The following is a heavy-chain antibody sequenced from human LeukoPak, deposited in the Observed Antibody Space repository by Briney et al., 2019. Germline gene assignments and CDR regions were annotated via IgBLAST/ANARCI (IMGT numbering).Heavy chain of an antibody. J-gene: IGHJ4*02. CDR1: GYTFNSYG. V-gene: IGHV1-18*01. CDR3: ARGGIGNKGFDY. Sequence: ASVKVSCKASGYTFNSYGISGVRQAPGQGLEWMGWISAYNGNTNYAQKLQGRVTMTTDTSTNTAYMELRSLTSDDTAVYYCARGGIGNKGFDYWGQGTLVTVSS. D-gene: IGHD6-25*01. CDR2: ISAYNGNT.